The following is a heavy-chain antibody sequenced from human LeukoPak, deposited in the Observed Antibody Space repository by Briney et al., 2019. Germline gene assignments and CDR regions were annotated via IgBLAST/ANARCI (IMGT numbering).Heavy chain of an antibody. CDR3: ARDRGGSLFDY. D-gene: IGHD1-26*01. V-gene: IGHV3-9*01. J-gene: IGHJ4*02. Sequence: GGSLRLSCAASGFTFGDYAMHWVRHAPGKGLEWVSGISWNSGSIGYADSVKGRFTISRDNAKNSLYLQMNSLRAEDTAVYYCARDRGGSLFDYWGQGTLVTVSS. CDR2: ISWNSGSI. CDR1: GFTFGDYA.